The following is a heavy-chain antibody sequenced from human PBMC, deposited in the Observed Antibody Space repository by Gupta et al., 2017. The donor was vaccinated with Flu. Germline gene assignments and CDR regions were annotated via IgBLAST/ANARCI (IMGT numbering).Heavy chain of an antibody. Sequence: QVQLVQSGAEVKKPGASVKVSCKASGYTFTIYYIPCVRQAPGQGLGGMGTLNPSGDSTSYAQKFQGRVNMTRDTSTSTVYMELSSLKSEDTAVYYCASTIAVAGYPTAYWGQGTLVTVSS. CDR1: GYTFTIYY. V-gene: IGHV1-46*01. CDR2: LNPSGDST. J-gene: IGHJ4*02. CDR3: ASTIAVAGYPTAY. D-gene: IGHD6-13*01.